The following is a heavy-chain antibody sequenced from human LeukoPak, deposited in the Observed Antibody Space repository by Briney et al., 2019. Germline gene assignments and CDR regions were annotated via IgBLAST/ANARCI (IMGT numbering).Heavy chain of an antibody. J-gene: IGHJ4*02. V-gene: IGHV4-4*07. Sequence: SETLSLTCTVSGGSISSYYWSWIRQPAGQGLEWIGRIYNNESTWSNPSLKSRVSMSIDTSKNQFSLKLSSVTAADAAVYYCARDIGNHFGGLDHYYYDYWGPGTLVTVSS. CDR2: IYNNEST. CDR1: GGSISSYY. D-gene: IGHD2-15*01. CDR3: ARDIGNHFGGLDHYYYDY.